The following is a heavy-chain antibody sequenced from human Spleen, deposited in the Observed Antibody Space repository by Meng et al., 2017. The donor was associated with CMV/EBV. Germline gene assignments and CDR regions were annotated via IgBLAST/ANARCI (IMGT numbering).Heavy chain of an antibody. CDR1: GYTFTNYY. D-gene: IGHD4-23*01. V-gene: IGHV1-46*01. Sequence: QVRRGQAGAAGKKPGASVKLSGKASGYTFTNYYMHWVRQAPGQGLEWMGVINPSGGSTNYAQKFQGRLTMNRDTSTSTVYMELSSLRSEDTAVYYCARGDGGNGSDYWGQGTLVTVSS. CDR2: INPSGGST. J-gene: IGHJ4*02. CDR3: ARGDGGNGSDY.